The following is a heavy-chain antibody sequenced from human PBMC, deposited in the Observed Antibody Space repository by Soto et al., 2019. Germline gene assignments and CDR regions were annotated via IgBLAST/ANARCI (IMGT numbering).Heavy chain of an antibody. J-gene: IGHJ4*02. D-gene: IGHD3-10*01. V-gene: IGHV1-2*02. CDR2: MNGNGVT. CDR1: GYTFTAYF. Sequence: QVQLVQSGAEVKKPGASVKVSCKTSGYTFTAYFLHWVRQAPGQGPEWMGWMNGNGVTTYAQKFQGRATVTRDTSIKTAYMELRTLTSDDTAVYYWAREVQRGLDYWGQGTLVTVSS. CDR3: AREVQRGLDY.